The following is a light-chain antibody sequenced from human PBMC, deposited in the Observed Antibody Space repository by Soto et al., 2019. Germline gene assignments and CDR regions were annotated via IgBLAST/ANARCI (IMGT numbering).Light chain of an antibody. J-gene: IGKJ4*01. CDR2: DAS. V-gene: IGKV3-20*01. Sequence: EIVLTQSPGTLSLSPGEGATLSCRASQSVSSSYLAWYQQKPGQAPRLLIYDASSRATGIPDRFSGSGSGTDFTLTISRLEPEDFAVYYCQQYASSPLLTFGGGTKVDIK. CDR3: QQYASSPLLT. CDR1: QSVSSSY.